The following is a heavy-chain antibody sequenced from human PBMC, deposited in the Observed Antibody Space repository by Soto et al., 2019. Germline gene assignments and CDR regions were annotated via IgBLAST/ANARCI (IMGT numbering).Heavy chain of an antibody. V-gene: IGHV1-69*01. CDR1: GGTFSSYA. J-gene: IGHJ4*02. D-gene: IGHD2-15*01. Sequence: QVQLVQSGAEVKKPGSSVKVSCKASGGTFSSYAISWVRQAPGQGLEWMGGIIPIFGTANYAQKFQGRVTITADESTSTADMELSSLRSEDTAVYYCARSERYCSGGSCYSFGYWGQGTLVTVSS. CDR3: ARSERYCSGGSCYSFGY. CDR2: IIPIFGTA.